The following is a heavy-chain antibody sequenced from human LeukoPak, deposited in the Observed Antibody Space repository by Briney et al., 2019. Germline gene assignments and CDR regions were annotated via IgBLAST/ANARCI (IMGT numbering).Heavy chain of an antibody. J-gene: IGHJ3*01. V-gene: IGHV4-59*04. CDR3: ARTQLVTWAFEV. CDR1: GGSISSYY. Sequence: SETLSLTCTVSGGSISSYYWSWIRQPPGKGLEWIGDMYYSGSTYYNPSLRSRVTISVDTSNNQFSLMLSSVTAADTALYYCARTQLVTWAFEVWGQGTVVIVSS. D-gene: IGHD1-1*01. CDR2: MYYSGST.